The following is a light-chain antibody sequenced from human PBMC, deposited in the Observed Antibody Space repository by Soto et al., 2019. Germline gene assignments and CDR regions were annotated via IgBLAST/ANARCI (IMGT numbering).Light chain of an antibody. CDR3: QQYNSYSYT. V-gene: IGKV1-5*03. CDR2: KSS. Sequence: DIQMTQSPSTLSASVGDRVTITCRASQSISSWLAWYQQKPGKAAKLLIYKSSSLEGEVPSRFSGSGTGTEFTLTISSLQPDDFATYYCQQYNSYSYTFGQGTKLEIK. CDR1: QSISSW. J-gene: IGKJ2*01.